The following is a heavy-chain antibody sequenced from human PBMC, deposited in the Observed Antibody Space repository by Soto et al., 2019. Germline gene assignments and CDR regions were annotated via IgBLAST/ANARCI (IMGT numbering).Heavy chain of an antibody. Sequence: GGSLRLSCAASGSTFSSYSMNWVRQAPGKGLEWVSSISSSSRYIYYADSVKGRFTISRDNAKNSLYLQMNSLRAEDTAVYYCARDRDYDSSGYYDYWGQGTLVTVSS. V-gene: IGHV3-21*01. J-gene: IGHJ4*02. CDR1: GSTFSSYS. CDR2: ISSSSRYI. D-gene: IGHD3-22*01. CDR3: ARDRDYDSSGYYDY.